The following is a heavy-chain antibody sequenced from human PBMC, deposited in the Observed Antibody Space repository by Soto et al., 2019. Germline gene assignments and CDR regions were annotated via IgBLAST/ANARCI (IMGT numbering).Heavy chain of an antibody. V-gene: IGHV1-46*01. CDR2: INPASGST. CDR3: ARDLAAGDH. Sequence: QVQRVQSGAELKNPGASVKVSCRTLGYTSTHYYIHWVRQAPGQGLEWLAIINPASGSTNYAQDFQGRVTLTMDTSTTTVYMELSGLRAEDTAIFYCARDLAAGDHWGQGTLVTVSS. CDR1: GYTSTHYY. D-gene: IGHD6-13*01. J-gene: IGHJ4*02.